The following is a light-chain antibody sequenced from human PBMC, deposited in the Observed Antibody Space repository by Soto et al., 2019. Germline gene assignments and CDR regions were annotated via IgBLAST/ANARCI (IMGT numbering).Light chain of an antibody. V-gene: IGLV1-40*01. CDR1: SSSIGAGYE. Sequence: QSVLTQPPSVSGAPGQRVTISCSGTSSSIGAGYEVHWYHQLPGTAPKLVVSGNGNRPSGVPDRLSASKSGTSASLAITGLQAEDEGHYYCATWDGSLPAEVFGGGTKLTVL. J-gene: IGLJ2*01. CDR2: GNG. CDR3: ATWDGSLPAEV.